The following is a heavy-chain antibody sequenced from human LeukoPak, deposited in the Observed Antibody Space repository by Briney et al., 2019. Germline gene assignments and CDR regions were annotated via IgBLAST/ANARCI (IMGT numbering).Heavy chain of an antibody. Sequence: SDPLSLSCTVSGGSISCYYCSLIRQPGEKGLERIGRFYTSGSTNYNPSLKSRVTMSVDTSKNQFSLKLSSVTASDTAVYYCARENQHDDSNYQVGFDPWGQGTLVTVSS. D-gene: IGHD4-11*01. CDR2: FYTSGST. V-gene: IGHV4-4*07. J-gene: IGHJ5*02. CDR3: ARENQHDDSNYQVGFDP. CDR1: GGSISCYY.